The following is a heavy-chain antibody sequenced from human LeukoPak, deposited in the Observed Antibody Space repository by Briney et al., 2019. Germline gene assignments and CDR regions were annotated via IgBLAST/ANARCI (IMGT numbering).Heavy chain of an antibody. CDR3: ASQSYYYYGMDV. CDR2: IWYDGSNK. V-gene: IGHV3-33*01. J-gene: IGHJ6*02. CDR1: GFTFSSYG. Sequence: GGSLRLSCAASGFTFSSYGMPWVRQAPGKGLEWVAVIWYDGSNKYYADSVKGRFTISRDNSKNTLYLQMNSLRAEDTAVYYCASQSYYYYGMDVWGQGTTVTVSS.